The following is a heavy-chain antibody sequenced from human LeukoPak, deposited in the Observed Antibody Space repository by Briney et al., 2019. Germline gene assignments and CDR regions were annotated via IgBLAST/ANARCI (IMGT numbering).Heavy chain of an antibody. D-gene: IGHD2-15*01. J-gene: IGHJ4*02. CDR1: GFTFSSYE. CDR2: ISGSGRTI. Sequence: PGGSLRLSCAASGFTFSSYEMIWVRQAPGKGLECVSYISGSGRTIYYADSVKGRFTISRDNAKNSLYLQMYSLRAGDTAAYYCASPQTXGXAFGXWXQGTLXTV. V-gene: IGHV3-48*03. CDR3: ASPQTXGXAFGX.